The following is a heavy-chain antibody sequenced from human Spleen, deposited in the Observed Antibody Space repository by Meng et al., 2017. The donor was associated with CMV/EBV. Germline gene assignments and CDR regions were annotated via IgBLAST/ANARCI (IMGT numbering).Heavy chain of an antibody. Sequence: VSTESAKLTFCNYTNPLVRQAPRRRVWLVGWKAAGNGKTRDSQKFQGRVTITRDTAATTAHMELSSLRSEDTTVYCCARVAAWHFDYWGQGTLVTVSS. CDR1: KLTFCNYT. CDR2: KAAGNGKT. V-gene: IGHV1-3*01. D-gene: IGHD5-24*01. J-gene: IGHJ4*02. CDR3: ARVAAWHFDY.